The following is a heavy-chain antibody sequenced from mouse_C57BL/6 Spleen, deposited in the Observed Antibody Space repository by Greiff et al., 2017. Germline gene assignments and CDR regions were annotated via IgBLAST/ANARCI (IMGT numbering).Heavy chain of an antibody. D-gene: IGHD1-1*01. CDR3: ARGTTVVAKAY. J-gene: IGHJ3*01. Sequence: QVQLKQPGAELVKPGASVKLSCKASGYTFTSYWMQWVQQRPGQGLEWIGEIDTSDSYTNYNQKFKGKATLTVDTSTSTAYMQLSSLTSEDSAVYYCARGTTVVAKAYWGQGALVTVSA. CDR2: IDTSDSYT. V-gene: IGHV1-50*01. CDR1: GYTFTSYW.